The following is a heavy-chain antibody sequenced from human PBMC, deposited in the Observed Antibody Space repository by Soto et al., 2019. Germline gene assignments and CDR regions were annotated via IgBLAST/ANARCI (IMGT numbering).Heavy chain of an antibody. D-gene: IGHD2-8*01. CDR2: ISSSSSTI. J-gene: IGHJ5*02. V-gene: IGHV3-48*02. CDR3: ARAPPIVLMVYAISNWFDP. Sequence: PGGSLRLSCAASGFTFSSYSMNWVRQAPGKGLEWVSYISSSSSTIYYADSVKGRFTISRDNAKNSLYLQMNSLRDEDTAVYYCARAPPIVLMVYAISNWFDPWGQGTPVTVS. CDR1: GFTFSSYS.